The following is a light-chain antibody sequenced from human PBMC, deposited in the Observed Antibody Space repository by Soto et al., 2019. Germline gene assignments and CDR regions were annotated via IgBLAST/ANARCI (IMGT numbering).Light chain of an antibody. CDR3: SSYTTSNTQV. CDR1: SSDVGTYNY. J-gene: IGLJ3*02. CDR2: DVS. Sequence: QSALTQPASVSGSPGQSITISCTGTSSDVGTYNYVSWYQHLPGKAPKLMIYDVSYRPSGVSNRFSGSKSANTASLTISGLQAEDEADYYCSSYTTSNTQVFGGGTKLTVL. V-gene: IGLV2-14*01.